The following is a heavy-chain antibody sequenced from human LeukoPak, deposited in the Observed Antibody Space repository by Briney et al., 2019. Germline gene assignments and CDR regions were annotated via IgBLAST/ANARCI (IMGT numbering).Heavy chain of an antibody. CDR2: IYYSGST. D-gene: IGHD3-16*01. V-gene: IGHV4-30-4*08. CDR1: GGSISSGDYY. CDR3: ARENFGDPDAFDI. J-gene: IGHJ3*02. Sequence: SQTLSLTCTVSGGSISSGDYYWSWIRQPPGKGLEWIGYIYYSGSTYYNPSLKSRVTISVDTSKNQFSLKLSSVTAADTAVYYCARENFGDPDAFDIWGQGTMVTVSS.